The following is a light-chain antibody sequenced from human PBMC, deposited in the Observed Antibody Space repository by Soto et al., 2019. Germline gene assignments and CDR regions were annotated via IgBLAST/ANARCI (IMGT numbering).Light chain of an antibody. CDR3: QQSYSTPPT. Sequence: TQSPATLSLSPGERATLSCRASQSVSSYLAWYQQKPGKAPRLLIYAASSLQSGVPSRFSGSGSGTDFTLTISSLQPEDFATYYCQQSYSTPPTFGQGTKVDIK. V-gene: IGKV1-39*01. J-gene: IGKJ1*01. CDR1: QSVSSY. CDR2: AAS.